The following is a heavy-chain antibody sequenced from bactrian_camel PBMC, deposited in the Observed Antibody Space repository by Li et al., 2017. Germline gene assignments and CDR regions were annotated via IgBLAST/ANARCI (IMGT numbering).Heavy chain of an antibody. Sequence: HVQLVESGGGSVQAGGSLRLSCAPSKYPFLIYCMAWFRQPPGKEREGLATRDNRGDTSYADSVKGRFTISRDNAKNTLYLQLNSLKIEDTAIYYCAKALDSTINGGPWFYGNWGQGTQVTVS. D-gene: IGHD6*01. CDR3: AKALDSTINGGPWFYGN. CDR2: RDNRGDT. CDR1: KYPFLIYC. J-gene: IGHJ4*01. V-gene: IGHV3S26*01.